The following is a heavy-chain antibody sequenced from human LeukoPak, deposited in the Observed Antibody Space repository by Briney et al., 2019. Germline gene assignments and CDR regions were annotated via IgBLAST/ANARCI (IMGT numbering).Heavy chain of an antibody. J-gene: IGHJ4*02. V-gene: IGHV1-69*05. CDR2: IILIFGTA. Sequence: SVKVSGKPSGYIYTYSYMHGVRQAPGQGLEWMGGIILIFGTANYAQKFQGRVTITTDESTSTAYMELSSVRSEDTAVYYCARGRWLQSGVADWGQGTLVTVSS. CDR1: GYIYTYSY. D-gene: IGHD5-24*01. CDR3: ARGRWLQSGVAD.